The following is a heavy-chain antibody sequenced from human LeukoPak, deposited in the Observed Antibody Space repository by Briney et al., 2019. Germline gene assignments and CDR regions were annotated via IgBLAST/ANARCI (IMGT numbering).Heavy chain of an antibody. Sequence: GGSLRLSCEASGFTFTTYWMHWVRQAPGKGLVWVSRINTDGSSTTYADSVRGRFTISRDNAKNTLYLQMNNLSPEDTAVYYCAGPSPIPDFYYGMDVWGQGTSVIVSS. V-gene: IGHV3-74*01. J-gene: IGHJ6*02. CDR3: AGPSPIPDFYYGMDV. CDR2: INTDGSST. CDR1: GFTFTTYW. D-gene: IGHD2-21*01.